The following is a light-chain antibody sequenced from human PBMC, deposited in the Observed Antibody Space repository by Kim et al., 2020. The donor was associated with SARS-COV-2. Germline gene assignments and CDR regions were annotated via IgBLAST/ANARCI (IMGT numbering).Light chain of an antibody. CDR3: QQYGSSPQT. V-gene: IGKV3-20*01. CDR1: QGINNNF. CDR2: AAS. J-gene: IGKJ2*01. Sequence: EIVLTQSPGILSLSPGDRATLSCRASQGINNNFIAWYRQRPGQSPSLLIYAASTRAAGIPDRFSGSGYRTDFSLTISRLEPEDFAVYYCQQYGSSPQTSGQVTKLDIK.